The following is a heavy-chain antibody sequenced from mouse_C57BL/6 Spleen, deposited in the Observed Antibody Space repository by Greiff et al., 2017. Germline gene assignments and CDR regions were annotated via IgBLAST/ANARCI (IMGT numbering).Heavy chain of an antibody. CDR1: GYTFTSYW. V-gene: IGHV1-50*01. CDR3: ARFGATTVPR. D-gene: IGHD1-1*01. J-gene: IGHJ2*01. CDR2: IDPSDSYT. Sequence: QVQLQQPGAELVKPGASVKLSCKASGYTFTSYWMQWVKQRPGQGLEWIGEIDPSDSYTNYNQKFKGKATLTVDTSSSTAYMQLSSLTSEDSAVYYCARFGATTVPRWGQGTTLTVSS.